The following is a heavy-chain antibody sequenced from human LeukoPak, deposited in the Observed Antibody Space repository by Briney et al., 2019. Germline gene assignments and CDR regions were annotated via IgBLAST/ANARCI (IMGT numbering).Heavy chain of an antibody. J-gene: IGHJ5*02. CDR2: ISGDVGST. CDR3: AKDMERYYDFWSGYYNGFDH. CDR1: GFTFDDYA. Sequence: GGSLRLSCAASGFTFDDYAMHWVRHAPGKGLEWVSLISGDVGSTYYADSVKGRFTISRDNSKNSLYLQMNSLRTEDTALYYCAKDMERYYDFWSGYYNGFDHWGQGTLVTVSS. V-gene: IGHV3-43*02. D-gene: IGHD3-3*01.